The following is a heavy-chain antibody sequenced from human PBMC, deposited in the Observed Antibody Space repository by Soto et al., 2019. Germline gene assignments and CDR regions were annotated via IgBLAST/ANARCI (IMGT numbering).Heavy chain of an antibody. CDR1: GYSFTSYD. V-gene: IGHV1-8*01. CDR2: MNPNSADT. CDR3: ARGGFLEPHMDV. J-gene: IGHJ6*03. Sequence: QVQLVQSGAEVKKPGASVKVSCKASGYSFTSYDMNWVRQVPGQGPEWMGWMNPNSADTGYAQKFQCRMTMSRDMSTITMYMELSGLTSEDTAVYYCARGGFLEPHMDVWGRGTTVTVSS.